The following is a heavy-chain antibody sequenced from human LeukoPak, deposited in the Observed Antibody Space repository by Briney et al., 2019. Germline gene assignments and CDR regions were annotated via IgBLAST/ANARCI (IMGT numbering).Heavy chain of an antibody. D-gene: IGHD3-3*01. J-gene: IGHJ6*02. CDR2: IIPIFGIA. CDR1: GGTLSSYA. CDR3: ARAHFGDYDFWSGPTSYYYYGMDV. V-gene: IGHV1-69*04. Sequence: AVKVSFQASGGTLSSYAISWVRQAPGQGLEWMGRIIPIFGIANYAQKFQGRVTITADKSTSTAYMELSSLRSEDTAVYYCARAHFGDYDFWSGPTSYYYYGMDVWGQGTTVTVSS.